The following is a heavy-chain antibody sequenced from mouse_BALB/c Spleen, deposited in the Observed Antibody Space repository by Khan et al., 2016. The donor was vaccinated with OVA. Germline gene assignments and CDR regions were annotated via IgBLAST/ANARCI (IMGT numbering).Heavy chain of an antibody. CDR2: VNPNNGDT. CDR1: GYSFTLYY. Sequence: EVQLQESGPDLVKPGASVKISCKASGYSFTLYYMTWVRQSHGESPEWIGRVNPNNGDTNYNQNFKGKAILTVDKSSNTAYMELRSLTSEDSAVFYCARGYEFFPYWGQGTLVTVSA. CDR3: ARGYEFFPY. J-gene: IGHJ3*01. V-gene: IGHV1-26*01. D-gene: IGHD2-12*01.